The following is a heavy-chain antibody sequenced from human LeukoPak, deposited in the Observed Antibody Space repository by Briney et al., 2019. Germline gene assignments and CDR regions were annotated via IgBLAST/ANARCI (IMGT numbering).Heavy chain of an antibody. CDR1: VFTFCRYS. Sequence: PGGSLSLSCAVSVFTFCRYSMTSVRGAPGPGGEWVSSMSSSSTYIYYTDSVKGRFTISRDDAKNSLYLQMNSLRAEDTAVYFCARDHEQVVQLYAFDIWGQGAMVTVSP. CDR2: MSSSSTYI. V-gene: IGHV3-21*01. D-gene: IGHD6-13*01. J-gene: IGHJ3*02. CDR3: ARDHEQVVQLYAFDI.